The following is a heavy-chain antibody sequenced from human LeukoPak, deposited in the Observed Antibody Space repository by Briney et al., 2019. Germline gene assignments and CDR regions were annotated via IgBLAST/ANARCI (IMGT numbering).Heavy chain of an antibody. CDR3: AKTTTGYSSGRFPSWPVDY. CDR1: GFTFSSYA. J-gene: IGHJ4*02. Sequence: GGSLRLSCAASGFTFSSYATYWVRQAPGKGLEWVSGIFGSGGSTHYADSVKGRFTISRDNSKNTVYLQMNSLRAEDAAVYYCAKTTTGYSSGRFPSWPVDYWGQGTLVTVSS. V-gene: IGHV3-23*01. CDR2: IFGSGGST. D-gene: IGHD6-19*01.